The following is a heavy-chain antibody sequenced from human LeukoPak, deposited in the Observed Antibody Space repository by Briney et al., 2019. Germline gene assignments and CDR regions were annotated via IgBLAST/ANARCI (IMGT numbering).Heavy chain of an antibody. CDR2: ILDDGRHR. Sequence: GGSLRLSCTASGFTFSRYGMHWVRQAPGKGLDWVAAILDDGRHRDCADSVKGRFTVSRDNSKNTLFLQMNSLRAEDTAVYYCAKDGGLWVSAHWGDSWGRGTLVTVSS. CDR1: GFTFSRYG. V-gene: IGHV3-30*18. J-gene: IGHJ4*02. CDR3: AKDGGLWVSAHWGDS. D-gene: IGHD7-27*01.